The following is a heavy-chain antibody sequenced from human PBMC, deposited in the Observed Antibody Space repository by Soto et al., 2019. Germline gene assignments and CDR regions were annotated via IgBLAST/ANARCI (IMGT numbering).Heavy chain of an antibody. J-gene: IGHJ4*02. CDR3: ARRRSDSSGYYYSN. CDR1: GGSISSSSYY. D-gene: IGHD3-22*01. CDR2: IYYSGST. V-gene: IGHV4-39*01. Sequence: LSLTCTVSGGSISSSSYYWGWIRQPPGKGLEWIGSIYYSGSTYYNPSLKSRVTISVDTSKNQFSLKLSSVTAADTAVYYCARRRSDSSGYYYSNWGQGTLVTVSS.